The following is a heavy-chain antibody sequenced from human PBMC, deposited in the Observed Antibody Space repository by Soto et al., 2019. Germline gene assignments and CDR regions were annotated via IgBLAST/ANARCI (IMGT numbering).Heavy chain of an antibody. Sequence: QVQLVQSGPELKKPGASVKVSCKASGYTFTSYGISWVRQAPGQGLEWMGRINANNGDTDYRQKFQGRITMTADASTDTVYMDLRNLPTDDSGVYYCSGFGAYGSHWGQGTQITVSS. CDR1: GYTFTSYG. CDR2: INANNGDT. CDR3: SGFGAYGSH. J-gene: IGHJ4*02. V-gene: IGHV1-18*04. D-gene: IGHD1-26*01.